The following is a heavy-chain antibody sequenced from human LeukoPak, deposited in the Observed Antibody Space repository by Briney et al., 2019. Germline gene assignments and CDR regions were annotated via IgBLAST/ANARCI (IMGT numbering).Heavy chain of an antibody. CDR2: IYYSRST. CDR1: GGSISSSSYY. CDR3: ARLGIAVAGRSFGEFDP. V-gene: IGHV4-39*01. J-gene: IGHJ5*02. Sequence: SETLSLTCTVSGGSISSSSYYWGWIRQPPGKGLEWIGSIYYSRSTYYNPSLKSRVTISVDTSKNQFSLKLSSVTAADTAVYYCARLGIAVAGRSFGEFDPWGQGTLVTVSS. D-gene: IGHD6-19*01.